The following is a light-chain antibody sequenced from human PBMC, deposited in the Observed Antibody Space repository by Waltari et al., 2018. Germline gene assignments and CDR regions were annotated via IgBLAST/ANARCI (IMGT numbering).Light chain of an antibody. CDR2: KAS. V-gene: IGKV1-5*03. CDR3: QQYNSRSPWT. J-gene: IGKJ1*01. CDR1: RSVSTW. Sequence: DIQMTQSPSTLSAFVGDRVTITCRASRSVSTWLAWFQQKPGKAPKLVVYKASTLESGVPSRFSGRGSGTEFTLTISSLQPDDFATYYYQQYNSRSPWTFGQGTKVEIK.